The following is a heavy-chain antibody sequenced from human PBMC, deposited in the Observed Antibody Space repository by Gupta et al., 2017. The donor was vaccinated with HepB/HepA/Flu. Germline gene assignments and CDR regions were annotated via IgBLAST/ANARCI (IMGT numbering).Heavy chain of an antibody. CDR1: GDRVSNNNAA. V-gene: IGHV6-1*01. J-gene: IGHJ6*02. Sequence: QVLLQQSGPRLVKPSQTPSLTCALSGDRVSNNNAAWNGIRQSPSRGLEWLGRTYYRAKWYNDYGESGRSRITINPDISKNQFSLQLKSVTPEDTAVYFCARVGGTLYYYGMDVWGQGTAVTGS. CDR2: TYYRAKWYN. D-gene: IGHD1-7*01. CDR3: ARVGGTLYYYGMDV.